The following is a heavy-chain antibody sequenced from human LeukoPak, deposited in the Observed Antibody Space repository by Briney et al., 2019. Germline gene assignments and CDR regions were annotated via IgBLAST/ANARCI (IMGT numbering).Heavy chain of an antibody. D-gene: IGHD3-22*01. Sequence: GGSLRLSCAASGFTFSSYGMHWVRQAPGKGLEWVAVISYDGSNKYYADSVKGRFTISRDNSKNTLYLQMNSLRAEDTAVYYCAKGYYDSSGFTYWYFDLWGRGTLVTVSS. V-gene: IGHV3-30*18. J-gene: IGHJ2*01. CDR3: AKGYYDSSGFTYWYFDL. CDR2: ISYDGSNK. CDR1: GFTFSSYG.